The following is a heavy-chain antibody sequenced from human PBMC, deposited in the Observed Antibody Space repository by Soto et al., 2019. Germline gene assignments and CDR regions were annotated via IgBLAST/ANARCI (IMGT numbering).Heavy chain of an antibody. CDR3: ARVNYGNYYYYYGMDV. Sequence: SETLCLTCTASGGCIGTYYWRWVRQPPGRGLEWIGYIYYSGSTNYNPSLKSRVTISVDTSKNQFSLKLNSVTAADTAVYYCARVNYGNYYYYYGMDVWGQGTTVT. CDR2: IYYSGST. D-gene: IGHD4-17*01. J-gene: IGHJ6*02. CDR1: GGCIGTYY. V-gene: IGHV4-59*01.